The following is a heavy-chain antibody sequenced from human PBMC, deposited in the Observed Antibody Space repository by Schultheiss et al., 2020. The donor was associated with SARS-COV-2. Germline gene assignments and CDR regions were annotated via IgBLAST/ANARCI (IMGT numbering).Heavy chain of an antibody. V-gene: IGHV1-2*06. Sequence: ASVKVSCKASGYTFTGYYMHWVRQAPGQGLEWMGRINPNSGGTNYAQKFQGRVTMTRDTSISTAYMELSRLRSDDTAVYYCARNPPYYYDSSGYLDYYYGMDVWGQGTTVTVSS. CDR3: ARNPPYYYDSSGYLDYYYGMDV. CDR1: GYTFTGYY. D-gene: IGHD3-22*01. CDR2: INPNSGGT. J-gene: IGHJ6*02.